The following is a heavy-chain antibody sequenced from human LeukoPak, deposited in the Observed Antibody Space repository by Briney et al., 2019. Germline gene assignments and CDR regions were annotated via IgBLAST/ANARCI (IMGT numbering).Heavy chain of an antibody. D-gene: IGHD3-10*01. CDR1: GGSISSSGYY. Sequence: SETLSLTCTVSGGSISSSGYYWGWIRQPPGKGLEWFGTIYYSGTTYYNPSLKSRVTISIDTSNNHFSLKLNSVTAADTAVYYCARRTGSRLPNWFDPWGQGTLVTVSS. J-gene: IGHJ5*02. CDR2: IYYSGTT. CDR3: ARRTGSRLPNWFDP. V-gene: IGHV4-39*01.